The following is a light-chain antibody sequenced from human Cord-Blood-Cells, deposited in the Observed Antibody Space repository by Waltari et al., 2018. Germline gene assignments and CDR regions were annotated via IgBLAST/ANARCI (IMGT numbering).Light chain of an antibody. Sequence: DIVMTQSPDSLAVSLGERATINCKSSQSVLYSSNNKNYLAWYQQQPGQPPKLLLYWASTRESGVPDRFSGSGSGTDFTLTISSLQAEDVAVYYCQQYYSTPPYTFGQGTKLEIK. CDR1: QSVLYSSNNKNY. J-gene: IGKJ2*01. CDR3: QQYYSTPPYT. V-gene: IGKV4-1*01. CDR2: WAS.